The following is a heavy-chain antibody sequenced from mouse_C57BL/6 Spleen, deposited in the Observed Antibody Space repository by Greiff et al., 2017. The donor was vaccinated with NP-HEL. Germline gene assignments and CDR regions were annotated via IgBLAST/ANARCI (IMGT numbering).Heavy chain of an antibody. CDR1: GYTFTDYE. Sequence: VQLQQSGAELVRPGASVTLSCKASGYTFTDYEMHWVKQTPVHGLEWIGAIDPETGGTAYNQKFKGKAILTADKSSSTAYMELRSLTSEDSAVYYCTRWTYYYGSSYDAIDYWGQGTSVTVSS. CDR3: TRWTYYYGSSYDAIDY. D-gene: IGHD1-1*01. CDR2: IDPETGGT. J-gene: IGHJ4*01. V-gene: IGHV1-15*01.